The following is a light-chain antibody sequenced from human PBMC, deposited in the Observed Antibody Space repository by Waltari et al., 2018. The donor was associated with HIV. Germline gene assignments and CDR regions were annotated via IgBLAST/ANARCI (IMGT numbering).Light chain of an antibody. CDR2: EDK. J-gene: IGLJ2*01. CDR3: QTWDSGTAV. V-gene: IGLV3-1*01. Sequence: SYELTQPSSVSVSPGQTAIITCSGNKLVDKYICWYQQKSGQSPVLVIYEDKKRPSGIPERFSGSNSGNTATLTISGTQAMDESDYYCQTWDSGTAVFGGGTKLTVL. CDR1: KLVDKY.